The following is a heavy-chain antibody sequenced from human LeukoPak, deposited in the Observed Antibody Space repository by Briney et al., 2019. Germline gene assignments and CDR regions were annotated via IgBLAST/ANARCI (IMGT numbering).Heavy chain of an antibody. J-gene: IGHJ2*01. V-gene: IGHV1-8*01. CDR1: GYTFTSYD. D-gene: IGHD1-26*01. CDR3: ARSASGSYSWYFDL. CDR2: MNPNSGNT. Sequence: ASVTVSCKASGYTFTSYDINWVRQAPGQGLEWMGWMNPNSGNTGYAQKLQGRVTMTTDTSTSTAYMELRSLRSYVTAVYYCARSASGSYSWYFDLWGRGTLVTVSS.